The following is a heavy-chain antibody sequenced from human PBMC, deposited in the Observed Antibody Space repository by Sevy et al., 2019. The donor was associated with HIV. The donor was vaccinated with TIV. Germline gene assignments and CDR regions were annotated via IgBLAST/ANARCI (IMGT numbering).Heavy chain of an antibody. CDR1: GFTFSTYS. J-gene: IGHJ5*02. CDR3: AREAYYYDSREENWLDP. V-gene: IGHV3-48*02. D-gene: IGHD3-22*01. CDR2: ISRTSTTT. Sequence: GGSLRLSCKASGFTFSTYSMHWVRQAPGKGLEWVSSISRTSTTTYYAGSAKGRFTIPRDNAKNSLYLQMNSLRDEDTAVYYCAREAYYYDSREENWLDPWGQGTLVTVSS.